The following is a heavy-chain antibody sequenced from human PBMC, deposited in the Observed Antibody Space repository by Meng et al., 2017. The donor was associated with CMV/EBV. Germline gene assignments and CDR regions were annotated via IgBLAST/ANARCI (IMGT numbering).Heavy chain of an antibody. Sequence: FSSYAISWVRQAPGQGLEWMGGIIPIFGTANYAQKFQGRVTITADKSTSTAYMELSSLRSEDTAVYYCASDGNYSSSRPYYYYGMDVWGQGTTVTVSS. CDR1: FSSYA. CDR2: IIPIFGTA. J-gene: IGHJ6*02. CDR3: ASDGNYSSSRPYYYYGMDV. D-gene: IGHD6-6*01. V-gene: IGHV1-69*06.